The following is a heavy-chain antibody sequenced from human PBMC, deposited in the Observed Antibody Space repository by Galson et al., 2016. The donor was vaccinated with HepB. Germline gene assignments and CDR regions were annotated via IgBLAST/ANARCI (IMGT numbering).Heavy chain of an antibody. V-gene: IGHV1-69*10. J-gene: IGHJ6*02. CDR2: IIPILGGA. D-gene: IGHD6-13*01. Sequence: SVKVSCKASGGTFNSYAISWVRQAPGQGLEWMGGIIPILGGANYAQNFQGRVTITADKSTSTAYMELSSLTSDDTAVYYCAKDRLPASSINYHGLDVWGQGTTVTVS. CDR1: GGTFNSYA. CDR3: AKDRLPASSINYHGLDV.